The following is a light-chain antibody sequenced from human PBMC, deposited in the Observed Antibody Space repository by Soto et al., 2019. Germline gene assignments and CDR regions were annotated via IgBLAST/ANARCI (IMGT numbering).Light chain of an antibody. CDR1: SSDVGSYNL. Sequence: QSVLTQPASEFGSPGQSITISCTATSSDVGSYNLVSWYQQHPGKAPKLMIYEGSKWPSGVSKRFAGSKSGNTAALTISWLQAEDEADYYCCSYAGSSTFPHCVFGTGTKATGL. CDR2: EGS. J-gene: IGLJ1*01. CDR3: CSYAGSSTFPHCV. V-gene: IGLV2-23*03.